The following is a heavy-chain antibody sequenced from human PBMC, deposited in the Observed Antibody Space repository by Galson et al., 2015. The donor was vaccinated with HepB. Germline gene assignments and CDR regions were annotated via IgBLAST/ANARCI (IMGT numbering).Heavy chain of an antibody. CDR3: ASTTLPAAVRHYFDY. J-gene: IGHJ4*02. V-gene: IGHV1-69*13. CDR1: GGTFRGYA. Sequence: SVKVSCKASGGTFRGYAISWVRQAPGQGLEWMGGIIPMFGTANYAQKFQGKVTITADEFTRTAYMELSSLRSEDTALYYCASTTLPAAVRHYFDYWGQGTLVTVSS. CDR2: IIPMFGTA. D-gene: IGHD2-2*02.